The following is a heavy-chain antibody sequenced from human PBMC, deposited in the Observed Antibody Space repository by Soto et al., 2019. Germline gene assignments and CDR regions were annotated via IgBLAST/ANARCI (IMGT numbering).Heavy chain of an antibody. D-gene: IGHD5-12*01. CDR2: ISPYSGNT. CDR1: GYIFVNYG. J-gene: IGHJ6*02. Sequence: QVQLVQSGDEVRKPGSSVKVSCKASGYIFVNYGIAWVRQAPGQGLEWMGWISPYSGNTHYASKVQGRLTMTTDTATGTAYMDVGSLRSDDTAVYYCGMVDKYVTPTPQDVWGQGTTVTVSS. CDR3: GMVDKYVTPTPQDV. V-gene: IGHV1-18*01.